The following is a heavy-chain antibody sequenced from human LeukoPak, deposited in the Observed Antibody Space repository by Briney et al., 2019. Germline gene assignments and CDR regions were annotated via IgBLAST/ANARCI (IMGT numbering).Heavy chain of an antibody. D-gene: IGHD6-13*01. CDR2: IKHDGSEK. CDR3: ARSSGQAAAGAPPPYFDY. J-gene: IGHJ4*02. CDR1: GFTFSTYW. V-gene: IGHV3-7*03. Sequence: GGSLRLSCAASGFTFSTYWMTWVRQAPGKGLEWVANIKHDGSEKYYVDSVKGRFTISRDNAKRSLYLQMNSLRAEDTAVYYCARSSGQAAAGAPPPYFDYWGQGTLVTVSS.